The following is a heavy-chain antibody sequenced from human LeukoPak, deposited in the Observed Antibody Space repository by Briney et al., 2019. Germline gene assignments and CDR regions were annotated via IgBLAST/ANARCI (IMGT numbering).Heavy chain of an antibody. CDR1: GGSFSGYY. CDR2: INHSGST. V-gene: IGHV4-34*01. CDR3: ARGGGVRTGSGWRPGNWFDP. J-gene: IGHJ5*02. Sequence: SETLSLTCAVYGGSFSGYYWTWIRQPPGKGLEWIGEINHSGSTNYNPSLKSRVTISVDTSKNQFSLKLSSVTAADTALYYCARGGGVRTGSGWRPGNWFDPWGQGTLVIVSS. D-gene: IGHD6-19*01.